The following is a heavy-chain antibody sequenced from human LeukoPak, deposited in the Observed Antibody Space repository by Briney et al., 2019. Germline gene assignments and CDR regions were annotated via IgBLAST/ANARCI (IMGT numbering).Heavy chain of an antibody. CDR1: GFTVSSNY. J-gene: IGHJ4*02. CDR3: ARDGGYGDYAPQY. CDR2: IYSGGST. Sequence: PGGSLRLSCAASGFTVSSNYMSWVRQAPGKGLEWVSVIYSGGSTYYADSVKSRFTISRDNSKNTLYLQMNSLRAEDTAVYYCARDGGYGDYAPQYWGQGTLVTVSS. V-gene: IGHV3-53*01. D-gene: IGHD4-17*01.